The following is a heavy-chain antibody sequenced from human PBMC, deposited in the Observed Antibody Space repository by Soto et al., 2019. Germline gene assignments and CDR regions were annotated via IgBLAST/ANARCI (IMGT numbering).Heavy chain of an antibody. V-gene: IGHV1-2*02. J-gene: IGHJ6*02. Sequence: QVQLVQSGAAVKKPGASVKVSCKASGYTFTAYYIHWVRQAPGQGLEWMGWINPNSGATKYSQKFQGRVTMTSDTPINTVYMEVSRLTSDDTAIYYCARAGIAAAGSGEYAMDVWGQGTTVTVSS. D-gene: IGHD6-25*01. CDR3: ARAGIAAAGSGEYAMDV. CDR2: INPNSGAT. CDR1: GYTFTAYY.